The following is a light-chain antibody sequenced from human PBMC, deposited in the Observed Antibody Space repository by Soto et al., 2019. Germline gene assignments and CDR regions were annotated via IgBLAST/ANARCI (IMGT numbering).Light chain of an antibody. CDR1: QSISDT. CDR2: GAS. CDR3: QQYNNWPWT. Sequence: EIVMTQSPATLSVSPGGRATLSCRASQSISDTLAWYQQKPGQAPRLLIHGASTRATGFPARFSGSGSGTDFTLTISSLQSEDFAVYYCQQYNNWPWTFAQGTKVEIQ. J-gene: IGKJ1*01. V-gene: IGKV3-15*01.